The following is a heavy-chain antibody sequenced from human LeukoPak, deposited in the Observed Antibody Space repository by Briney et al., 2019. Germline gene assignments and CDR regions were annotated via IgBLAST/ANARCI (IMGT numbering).Heavy chain of an antibody. Sequence: GGSLRLSCAVSGFPFSTNWMNWVRQGPGQGLEWVSHIDPDGNIIRYADSVKGRFTISRDNSKNTLYLQMNSLRAEDTAVYYCAKGDYYGSGSYYFMDVWGKGTTVTISS. CDR3: AKGDYYGSGSYYFMDV. CDR1: GFPFSTNW. CDR2: IDPDGNII. V-gene: IGHV3-74*01. D-gene: IGHD3-10*01. J-gene: IGHJ6*03.